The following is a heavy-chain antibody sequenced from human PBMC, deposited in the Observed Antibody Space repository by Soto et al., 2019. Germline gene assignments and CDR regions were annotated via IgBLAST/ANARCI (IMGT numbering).Heavy chain of an antibody. CDR1: GFSLSASGVG. CDR3: AHPITVVRGVMVNYALDV. D-gene: IGHD3-10*01. Sequence: QITLKESGPTLVKPTQPLTLTCTFSGFSLSASGVGVGWIRQPPGKALECLALIYWYDDKRYSPSLKSRLTLTKDTSKSPVVLTMTNVDPVDTAPYSCAHPITVVRGVMVNYALDVWGQGTTVTFSS. CDR2: IYWYDDK. V-gene: IGHV2-5*01. J-gene: IGHJ6*02.